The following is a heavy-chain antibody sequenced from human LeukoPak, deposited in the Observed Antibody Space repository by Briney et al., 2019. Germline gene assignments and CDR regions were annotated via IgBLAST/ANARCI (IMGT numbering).Heavy chain of an antibody. CDR2: ISAYNGNT. CDR3: ARSIAAAGYGGY. V-gene: IGHV1-18*01. D-gene: IGHD6-13*01. J-gene: IGHJ4*02. Sequence: ASVKVSCKASGYTFTSYGISWVRQASGQGLEWMGWISAYNGNTNYAQKLQGRVTMTTDTSTSTAYMELRSLRSDDTAVYYCARSIAAAGYGGYWGQGTLVTVSS. CDR1: GYTFTSYG.